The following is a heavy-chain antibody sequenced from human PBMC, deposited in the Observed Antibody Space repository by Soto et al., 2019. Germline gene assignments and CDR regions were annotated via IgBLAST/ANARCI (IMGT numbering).Heavy chain of an antibody. CDR3: ATFPHPGVDFWSDYYYYGMDV. CDR2: ISSNGDSK. J-gene: IGHJ6*02. CDR1: AVTFNNYA. Sequence: EVQLLESGGGLVQPGGSLRLSCAASAVTFNNYAMTSVRQAPGKGLDWVPTISSNGDSKHHADPVMGRFTISRDDSKNRRYLQMNGLRAEDTAVSYCATFPHPGVDFWSDYYYYGMDVWGQGTTVTVSS. V-gene: IGHV3-23*01. D-gene: IGHD3-3*01.